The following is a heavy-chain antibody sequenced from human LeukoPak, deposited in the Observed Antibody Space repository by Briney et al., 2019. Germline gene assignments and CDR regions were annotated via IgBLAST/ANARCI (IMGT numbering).Heavy chain of an antibody. CDR1: GFTFNRYW. D-gene: IGHD4-23*01. CDR2: ISTSSSTI. J-gene: IGHJ2*01. Sequence: PGGSLRLSCAASGFTFNRYWVHWVRQAPGKGLEWLSFISTSSSTIYYADSVKGRFTISRDNAKSSLYLQMNSLRDEDTAVYYCAKTTVVTGYWYFDLWGRGTLVTVSS. CDR3: AKTTVVTGYWYFDL. V-gene: IGHV3-48*02.